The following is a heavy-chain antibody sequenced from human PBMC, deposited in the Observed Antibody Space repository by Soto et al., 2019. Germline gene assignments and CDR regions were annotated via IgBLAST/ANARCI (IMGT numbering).Heavy chain of an antibody. CDR3: ARARGYSGHDSHYYYYGMDV. J-gene: IGHJ6*02. D-gene: IGHD5-12*01. CDR2: IIPIFGTA. V-gene: IGHV1-69*13. Sequence: SVKVSCKASGGTFSSYAISWVRQAPGQGLEWMGGIIPIFGTANYAQKFQGRVTITADESTSTAYMELSSLRSEDTAVYYCARARGYSGHDSHYYYYGMDVWGQGTTVTVSS. CDR1: GGTFSSYA.